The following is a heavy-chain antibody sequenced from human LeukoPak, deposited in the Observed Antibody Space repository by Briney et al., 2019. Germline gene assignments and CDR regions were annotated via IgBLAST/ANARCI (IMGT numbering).Heavy chain of an antibody. V-gene: IGHV3-7*03. CDR3: TRDIPFGGY. Sequence: GGSLRLSCAASGFTFSSYWMSWVRQAPGEGLEWVANIKQDGSEKYYVDSVKGRFTISRDDAKSSLYLQMSSLRAEDTAVYYCTRDIPFGGYWGQGTLVTVSS. D-gene: IGHD3-16*01. CDR2: IKQDGSEK. J-gene: IGHJ4*02. CDR1: GFTFSSYW.